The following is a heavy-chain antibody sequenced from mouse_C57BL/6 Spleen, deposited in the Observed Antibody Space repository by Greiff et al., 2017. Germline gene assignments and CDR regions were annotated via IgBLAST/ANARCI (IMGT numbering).Heavy chain of an antibody. CDR3: ARGLGLAWFAY. Sequence: QVHVKQPGTELVKPGASVKLSCKASGYTFTSYWMHWVKQRPGQGLEWIGNINPSNGGTNYNEKFKSKATLTVDKSSSTAYMQLSSLTSEDSAVYYCARGLGLAWFAYWGQGTLVTVSA. CDR1: GYTFTSYW. D-gene: IGHD4-1*01. CDR2: INPSNGGT. V-gene: IGHV1-53*01. J-gene: IGHJ3*01.